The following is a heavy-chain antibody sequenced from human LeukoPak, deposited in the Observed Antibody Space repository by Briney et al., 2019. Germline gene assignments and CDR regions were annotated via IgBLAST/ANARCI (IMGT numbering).Heavy chain of an antibody. D-gene: IGHD3-16*01. V-gene: IGHV3-7*01. J-gene: IGHJ4*02. CDR3: ASWGAGGNS. CDR2: INPDGSGK. Sequence: GGSLRLSCEASGFTLSTYWMNWVRQVPGKGLDWVANINPDGSGKRYVDSVKGRFTIARDNADNSLSLQMNSLGAEDTAVYYCASWGAGGNSWGQGTLVTVSS. CDR1: GFTLSTYW.